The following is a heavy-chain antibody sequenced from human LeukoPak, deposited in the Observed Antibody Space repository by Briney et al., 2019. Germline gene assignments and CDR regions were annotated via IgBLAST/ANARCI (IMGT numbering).Heavy chain of an antibody. V-gene: IGHV4-39*07. CDR2: IYYDGST. CDR3: ARCVVSGIRGAFDV. Sequence: SETLSLTCTVSSAFITSSNYYWAWIRQPPGKGLEFIGTIYYDGSTYYNPSLKRRVTISIDTSNKQFSLKLNSVTAADTAVYYCARCVVSGIRGAFDVWGQGTMVPVS. CDR1: SAFITSSNYY. J-gene: IGHJ3*01. D-gene: IGHD2-21*01.